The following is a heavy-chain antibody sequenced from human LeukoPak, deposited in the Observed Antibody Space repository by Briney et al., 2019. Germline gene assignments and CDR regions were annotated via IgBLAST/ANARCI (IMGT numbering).Heavy chain of an antibody. J-gene: IGHJ4*02. CDR1: GGSISTSNSY. Sequence: SETLSLTCAVSGGSISTSNSYWGWIRRPPGKGLEWVGSIYYSGNTYYNPSLKSRVTISVDTSKNQFSLILTSVTAADTAVYYCARQTGAGLFILPGGQGTLATVSS. D-gene: IGHD3-3*01. CDR3: ARQTGAGLFILP. CDR2: IYYSGNT. V-gene: IGHV4-39*01.